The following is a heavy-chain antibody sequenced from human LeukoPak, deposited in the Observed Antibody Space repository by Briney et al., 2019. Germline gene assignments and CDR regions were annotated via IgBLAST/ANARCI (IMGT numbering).Heavy chain of an antibody. Sequence: ASVKVSCKASGYTFTSYYMHWVRQAPGQGLEWMGIINPSGGSASYAQKFQGRVTMTRDMSTNTVYMELSSLRSEDTAVYYCAREGRYYYYYMDVWGKGTTVTISS. CDR1: GYTFTSYY. V-gene: IGHV1-46*01. J-gene: IGHJ6*03. CDR2: INPSGGSA. CDR3: AREGRYYYYYMDV.